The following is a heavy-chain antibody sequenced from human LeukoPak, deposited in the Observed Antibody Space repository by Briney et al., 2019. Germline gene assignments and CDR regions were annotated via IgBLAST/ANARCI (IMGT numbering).Heavy chain of an antibody. J-gene: IGHJ5*02. Sequence: EASVKVSCKASGYTFTSYYMHWVRQAPGQGLEWMGIINPSGGSTSYAQKFQGRVTVTRDTSTSTVYMELSSLRSEDTAVYYCARGVITDFGSGWFDPWGQGTLVTVSS. D-gene: IGHD3-3*01. V-gene: IGHV1-46*01. CDR2: INPSGGST. CDR3: ARGVITDFGSGWFDP. CDR1: GYTFTSYY.